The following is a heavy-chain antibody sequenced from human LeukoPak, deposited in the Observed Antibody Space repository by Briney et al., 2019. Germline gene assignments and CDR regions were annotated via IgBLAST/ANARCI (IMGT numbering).Heavy chain of an antibody. CDR2: KYARGSS. V-gene: IGHV4-4*07. J-gene: IGHJ3*02. CDR1: GGSISIYY. D-gene: IGHD2-15*01. Sequence: SETLSLTCTVSGGSISIYYWSWIRQPAGKGLEWIGRKYARGSSNYNPPVQSRVTMSVDTSKNQFSLKLRSVTAADTAVYYCARGRYCSADICTGGDSFDIWGQGTMVSVSP. CDR3: ARGRYCSADICTGGDSFDI.